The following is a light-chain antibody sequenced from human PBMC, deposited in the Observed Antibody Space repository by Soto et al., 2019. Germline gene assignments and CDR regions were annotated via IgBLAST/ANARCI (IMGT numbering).Light chain of an antibody. Sequence: QSVLTQPPSASGTPGQRVTISCSGSSSSIGSNSVNWYQQLPRTAPKVLIYTNSQRPSGVPDRFSGSKSGTSASLAISGLQPEDEADYYCAGWDGSLNVYVFGTGTKVTVL. CDR1: SSSIGSNS. CDR3: AGWDGSLNVYV. J-gene: IGLJ1*01. V-gene: IGLV1-44*01. CDR2: TNS.